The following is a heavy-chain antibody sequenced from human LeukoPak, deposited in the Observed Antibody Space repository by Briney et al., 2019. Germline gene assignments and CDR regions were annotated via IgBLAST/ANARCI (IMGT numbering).Heavy chain of an antibody. CDR2: IYYSGST. J-gene: IGHJ3*02. CDR1: GGSISSGGYY. CDR3: ARAPSSDDAFDI. D-gene: IGHD3-22*01. V-gene: IGHV4-31*03. Sequence: SGTLSLTCTVSGGSISSGGYYWSWIRQHPGKGLEWIGYIYYSGSTYYNPSLKSRVTISVDTSKNQFSLKLSSVTAADTAVYYCARAPSSDDAFDIWGQGTMVTVSS.